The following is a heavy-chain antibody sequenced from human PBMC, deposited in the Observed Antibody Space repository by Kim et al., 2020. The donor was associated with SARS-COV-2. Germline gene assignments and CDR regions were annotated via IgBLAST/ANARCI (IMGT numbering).Heavy chain of an antibody. Sequence: GGSLRLSCAASGFTFSSYGMHWVRQAPGKGLEWVAVISYDGSNKYYADSVKGRFTISRDNSKNTLYLQMNSLRAEDTAVYYCAKDGSWSGRSTSCYTTGWGCYYYYMDVWGKGTTVTVSS. V-gene: IGHV3-30*18. J-gene: IGHJ6*03. CDR2: ISYDGSNK. D-gene: IGHD2-2*02. CDR1: GFTFSSYG. CDR3: AKDGSWSGRSTSCYTTGWGCYYYYMDV.